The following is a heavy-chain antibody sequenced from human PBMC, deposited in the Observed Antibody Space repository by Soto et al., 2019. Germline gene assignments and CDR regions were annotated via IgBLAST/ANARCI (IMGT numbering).Heavy chain of an antibody. CDR2: IIPIFGTA. CDR1: GGTFSSYA. CDR3: ARDLGHSSGYYDAFDI. D-gene: IGHD3-22*01. J-gene: IGHJ3*02. V-gene: IGHV1-69*13. Sequence: SVQVSCKASGGTFSSYAISWVRQAPGQGLEWMGGIIPIFGTANYAQKFQGRVTITADESTSTAYMELSSLRSEDTAVYYCARDLGHSSGYYDAFDIWGQGTMVTVSS.